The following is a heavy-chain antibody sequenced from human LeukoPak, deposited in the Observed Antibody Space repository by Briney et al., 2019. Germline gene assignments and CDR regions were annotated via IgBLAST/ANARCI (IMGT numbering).Heavy chain of an antibody. CDR3: ATVPAAITPGDY. V-gene: IGHV1-69*05. Sequence: ASVKVSCKASGGTFSSHAIIWVRQAPGQGLEWMGGIIPIFDSSNYAQKFQGRVTMTTDTSTSTAYMELRSLRSDDTAVYYCATVPAAITPGDYWGQGTLVTVSS. J-gene: IGHJ4*02. CDR1: GGTFSSHA. D-gene: IGHD2-2*01. CDR2: IIPIFDSS.